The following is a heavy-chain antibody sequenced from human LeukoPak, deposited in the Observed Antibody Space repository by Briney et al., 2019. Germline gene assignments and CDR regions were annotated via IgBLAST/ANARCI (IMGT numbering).Heavy chain of an antibody. CDR1: GYTFTSYY. V-gene: IGHV1-2*06. Sequence: ASVKVSCKASGYTFTSYYMHWVRQAPGQGLEWMGRINPNSGGTNYAQKFQGRVTMTRDTSISTAYMELSRLRSDDTAVYYCARDPSPYCSSTSCYEGGGNYYYGMDVWGQGTTVTVSS. CDR3: ARDPSPYCSSTSCYEGGGNYYYGMDV. D-gene: IGHD2-2*01. CDR2: INPNSGGT. J-gene: IGHJ6*02.